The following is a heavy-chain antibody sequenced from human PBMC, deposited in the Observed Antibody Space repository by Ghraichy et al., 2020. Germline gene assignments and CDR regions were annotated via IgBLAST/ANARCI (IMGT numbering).Heavy chain of an antibody. D-gene: IGHD2-15*01. CDR1: GGSISSYY. V-gene: IGHV4-4*07. CDR2: IYTSGST. Sequence: SETLSLTCTVSGGSISSYYWSWIRQPAGKGLEWIGRIYTSGSTNYNPSLKSRVTMSVDTSKNQFSLKLSSVTAADTAVYYCARDLLNCSGGSCYSRFDYWGQGTLVTVSS. J-gene: IGHJ4*02. CDR3: ARDLLNCSGGSCYSRFDY.